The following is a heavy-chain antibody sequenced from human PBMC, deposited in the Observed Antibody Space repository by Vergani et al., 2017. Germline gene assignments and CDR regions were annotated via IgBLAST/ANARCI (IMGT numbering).Heavy chain of an antibody. CDR3: AKDLGDYYDSSGYYYYYYYGMDV. CDR1: GFTFSSYA. CDR2: ISYDGSNK. D-gene: IGHD3-22*01. J-gene: IGHJ6*02. Sequence: QVQLVESGGGVVQPGRSLRLSCAASGFTFSSYAMHWVRQAPGKGLEWVAVISYDGSNKYYADSVKGRFTISRDNSKNTLYLQMNSLRAEDTAVYYCAKDLGDYYDSSGYYYYYYYGMDVWGQGTTVTVSS. V-gene: IGHV3-30*04.